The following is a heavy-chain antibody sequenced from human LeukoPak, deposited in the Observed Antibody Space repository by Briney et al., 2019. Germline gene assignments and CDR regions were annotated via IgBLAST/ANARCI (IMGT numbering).Heavy chain of an antibody. D-gene: IGHD6-6*01. CDR2: FDPGDDET. CDR1: GYSLSELS. J-gene: IGHJ4*02. V-gene: IGHV1-24*01. Sequence: GASVKVSCKVSGYSLSELSTHWVRQAPGQGLEWMGGFDPGDDETIYAQKFQGRVTMTEDTSTDTAYLELSSLRSEDTAVYYCARGQRSWDFDYWGQGTLVTVSS. CDR3: ARGQRSWDFDY.